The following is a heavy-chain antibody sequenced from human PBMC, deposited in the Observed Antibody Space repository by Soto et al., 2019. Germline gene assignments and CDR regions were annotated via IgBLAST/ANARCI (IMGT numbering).Heavy chain of an antibody. D-gene: IGHD6-13*01. CDR3: ARGPDIAAAGIGGAYYGMDV. J-gene: IGHJ6*02. CDR2: TYYRSKWYN. CDR1: GDSVSSNSAA. V-gene: IGHV6-1*01. Sequence: QVQLQQSGPGLVKPSQTLSLTCAISGDSVSSNSAAWNWIRQSPSRGLEWLGRTYYRSKWYNDYAVSVKSRITSNQDTSKNQFSLQLNSVTPEDTAVYYCARGPDIAAAGIGGAYYGMDVWGQGTTVTVSS.